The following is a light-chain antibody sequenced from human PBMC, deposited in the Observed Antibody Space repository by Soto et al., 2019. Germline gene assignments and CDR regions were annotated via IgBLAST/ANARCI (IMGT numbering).Light chain of an antibody. CDR1: SSDVGGYNY. V-gene: IGLV2-14*01. CDR2: DVS. CDR3: TSYTSSSTWV. J-gene: IGLJ3*02. Sequence: QSALTQPASVSGSPGQSITISCTGTSSDVGGYNYVSWYQQHPGKAPKLIIYDVSNRPSGVSNRFSASKSGNTASLTISGLQAEDEADYYCTSYTSSSTWVFGGGTKLTVL.